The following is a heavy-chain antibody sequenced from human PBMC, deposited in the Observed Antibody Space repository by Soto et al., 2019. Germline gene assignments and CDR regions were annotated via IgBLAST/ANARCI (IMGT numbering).Heavy chain of an antibody. CDR1: GFTFSSYS. D-gene: IGHD2-2*01. Sequence: EVQLVESGGGLVKPGGSLRLSCAASGFTFSSYSMNWVRQAPGKGLEWVSSISSSSSYIYYADSVKGRFTISRDNAKNSLNLQMTSLRAKDTAVDYCAREGAGYCSSTSCFYYYYYYMDVWGKGTTVTV. J-gene: IGHJ6*03. CDR3: AREGAGYCSSTSCFYYYYYYMDV. CDR2: ISSSSSYI. V-gene: IGHV3-21*01.